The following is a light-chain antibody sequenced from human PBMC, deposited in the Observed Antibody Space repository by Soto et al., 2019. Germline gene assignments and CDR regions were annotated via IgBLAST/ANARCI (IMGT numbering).Light chain of an antibody. CDR2: RNN. V-gene: IGLV1-47*01. CDR3: AAWDDSLSGLWV. Sequence: QSVLTQPPSASGTPGQRVTISCSGSSSNIGSNYVYWYQQLPGTAPKLLFYRNNQRPSGVPDRFSGSKSGTSASLAISGLRSEDEADYYCAAWDDSLSGLWVFGTGTKLTVL. J-gene: IGLJ1*01. CDR1: SSNIGSNY.